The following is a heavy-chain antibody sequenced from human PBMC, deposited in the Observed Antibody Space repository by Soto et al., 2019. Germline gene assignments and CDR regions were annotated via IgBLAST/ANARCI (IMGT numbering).Heavy chain of an antibody. V-gene: IGHV3-30*03. CDR3: AYSTTVTTAGWFDP. CDR1: GFTFSSYG. CDR2: ISYDGSNK. Sequence: QVQLVESGGGVVQPGRSLRLSCAASGFTFSSYGMHWVRQAPGKGLEWVAVISYDGSNKYYTDSVKGRFTISRDNSKNTLYLQMNSLRAEDTAVYYCAYSTTVTTAGWFDPWGQGTLVTVSS. J-gene: IGHJ5*02. D-gene: IGHD4-17*01.